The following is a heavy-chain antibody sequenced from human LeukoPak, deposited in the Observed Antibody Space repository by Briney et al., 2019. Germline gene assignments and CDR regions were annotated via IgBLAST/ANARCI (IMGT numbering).Heavy chain of an antibody. D-gene: IGHD3-3*01. CDR3: ASTFWSGYFAY. CDR1: GGSFSGYY. CDR2: INHSGST. J-gene: IGHJ4*02. V-gene: IGHV4-34*01. Sequence: SETLSLTCAVYGGSFSGYYWSWIRQPPGKGLEWIGEINHSGSTNYNPSLKSRVTISVDTSKNQFSLKLSSVTAADTAVYYCASTFWSGYFAYWGQGTLVTVSS.